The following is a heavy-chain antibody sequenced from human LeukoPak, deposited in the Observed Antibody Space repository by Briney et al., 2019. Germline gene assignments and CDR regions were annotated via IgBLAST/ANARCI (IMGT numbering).Heavy chain of an antibody. CDR1: GFTFSDYY. J-gene: IGHJ4*02. CDR3: ANVGGNSRPFDY. D-gene: IGHD4-23*01. CDR2: ISSSGSTI. Sequence: SGGSLRLSCAASGFTFSDYYMSWIRQAPGKGLEWVSYISSSGSTIYYADSVKGRFTISRDNAKNTLYLQMNSLRAEDTAVYYCANVGGNSRPFDYWGQGTLVTVSS. V-gene: IGHV3-11*04.